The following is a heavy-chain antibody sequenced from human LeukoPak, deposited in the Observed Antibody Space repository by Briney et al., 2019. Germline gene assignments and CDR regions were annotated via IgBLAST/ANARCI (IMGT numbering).Heavy chain of an antibody. CDR1: GGSISSGSYY. D-gene: IGHD2-21*02. V-gene: IGHV4-61*01. Sequence: KPSETLSLTCTVSGGSISSGSYYWSWIRQPPGKGLEWIGYIYYSGSINYNPSLKSRVTISVDTSKNQFSLKLSSVTAADTAVYYCASGGGKVVTLDYWGQGTLVTVSS. CDR2: IYYSGSI. CDR3: ASGGGKVVTLDY. J-gene: IGHJ4*02.